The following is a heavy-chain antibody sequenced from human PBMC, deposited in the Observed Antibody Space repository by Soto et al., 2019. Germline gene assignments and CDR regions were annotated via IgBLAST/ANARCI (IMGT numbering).Heavy chain of an antibody. V-gene: IGHV4-34*01. J-gene: IGHJ4*02. Sequence: QVQLQQWGAGLLKPSETLSLTCAVYGGSFSGYYWSWIRQPPGKGLEWIGEINHSGSTNYNPSLKSRVTISVDTSKNQFSPKLSSVTAADTAVYYCARAVEAAAGKYYFDYWGQGTLVTVSS. D-gene: IGHD6-13*01. CDR2: INHSGST. CDR1: GGSFSGYY. CDR3: ARAVEAAAGKYYFDY.